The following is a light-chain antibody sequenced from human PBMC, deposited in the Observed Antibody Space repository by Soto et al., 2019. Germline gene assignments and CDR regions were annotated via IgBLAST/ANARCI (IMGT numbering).Light chain of an antibody. CDR1: SSDVGGYNY. J-gene: IGLJ2*01. CDR2: DVS. Sequence: QSVLTQAASVSGSPGQSITISCTGTSSDVGGYNYVSWYQQHPGKAPKLMIYDVSNRPSGVSNRFSGSKSGNTASLTISGLQAEVEADYYCSSYTSSSTLEGVFGGGTKLTVL. V-gene: IGLV2-14*01. CDR3: SSYTSSSTLEGV.